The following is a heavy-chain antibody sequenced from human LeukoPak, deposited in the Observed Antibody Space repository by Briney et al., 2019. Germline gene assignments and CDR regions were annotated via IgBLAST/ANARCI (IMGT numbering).Heavy chain of an antibody. J-gene: IGHJ4*02. D-gene: IGHD5-18*01. CDR1: GFTFSSYG. Sequence: GGSLRLSCAASGFTFSSYGMHWVRQAPGKGLEWVAFIRYDGSNKYNADSVKGRFTISRDNSKNTLYLQMNSLRAEDTALYYCAKGSIGYSHGYTDYWGQGTRVTVSS. V-gene: IGHV3-30*02. CDR2: IRYDGSNK. CDR3: AKGSIGYSHGYTDY.